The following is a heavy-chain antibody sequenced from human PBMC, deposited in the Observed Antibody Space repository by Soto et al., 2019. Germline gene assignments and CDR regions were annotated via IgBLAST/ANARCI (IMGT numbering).Heavy chain of an antibody. Sequence: ASVKVSCKASGYTFTSYDISWVRQAPGQGLEWMGWISTYNGNTNYAQKFQGRVTITADKSTSTAYMELSSLRSEDTAVYYCARDRPDYYDSSGYYFDYWGQGTLVTVSS. CDR2: ISTYNGNT. V-gene: IGHV1-18*01. CDR3: ARDRPDYYDSSGYYFDY. D-gene: IGHD3-22*01. CDR1: GYTFTSYD. J-gene: IGHJ4*02.